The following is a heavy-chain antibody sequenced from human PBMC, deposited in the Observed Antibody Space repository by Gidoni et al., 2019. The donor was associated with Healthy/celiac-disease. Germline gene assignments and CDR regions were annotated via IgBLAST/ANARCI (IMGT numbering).Heavy chain of an antibody. Sequence: EVQLVESGGGLVQPGGSLRLSCAASGFTFSSYWMSWVRQAPGKGLEWVANIKQDGSEKYYVDSVKGRFTISRDNAKNSLYLQMNSLRAEDTAVYYCARGIVATMDWFDPWGQGTLVTVSS. CDR1: GFTFSSYW. CDR3: ARGIVATMDWFDP. D-gene: IGHD5-12*01. V-gene: IGHV3-7*01. CDR2: IKQDGSEK. J-gene: IGHJ5*02.